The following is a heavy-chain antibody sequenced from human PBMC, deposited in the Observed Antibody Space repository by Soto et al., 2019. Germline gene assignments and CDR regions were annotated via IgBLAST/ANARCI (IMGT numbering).Heavy chain of an antibody. V-gene: IGHV4-61*01. D-gene: IGHD5-12*01. CDR2: FYDSGST. Sequence: TLSLTCTVSGGSVSSGSFYWSWIRRPPGKGLEWIGYFYDSGSTNYNPSLRSRVTMSVDTSKNQFSLKLSSVNAADPAVYYCAASAPTATNYYYAMDAWGQGTTATVFS. CDR3: AASAPTATNYYYAMDA. J-gene: IGHJ6*02. CDR1: GGSVSSGSFY.